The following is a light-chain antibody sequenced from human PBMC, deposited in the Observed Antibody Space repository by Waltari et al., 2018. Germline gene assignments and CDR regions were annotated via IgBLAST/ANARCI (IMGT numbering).Light chain of an antibody. CDR2: AVT. Sequence: QSALTQPPSVSGSPGQSVTSSDTPTSSDVGNYNRVSWYQQSPGTAPKLMIYAVTNRPSGVPHRFSGSKSGNTASLTISGLQAEDEADYYCSSPTTSITWVFGGGTKLTVL. J-gene: IGLJ3*02. V-gene: IGLV2-18*02. CDR3: SSPTTSITWV. CDR1: SSDVGNYNR.